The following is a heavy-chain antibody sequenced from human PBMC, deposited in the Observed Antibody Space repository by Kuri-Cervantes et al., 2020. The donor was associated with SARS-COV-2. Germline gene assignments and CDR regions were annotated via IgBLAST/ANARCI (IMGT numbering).Heavy chain of an antibody. J-gene: IGHJ5*02. V-gene: IGHV3-11*04. D-gene: IGHD2-2*01. CDR1: GFTFSDYY. CDR3: ARANVVVPAAMGFDP. Sequence: GGSLRLSCAASGFTFSDYYMSWIRQAPGKGLEWVSYISSSGSTIYYADSVKGRFTISRDNAKNSLYLQMNSLRAEDTAAYYCARANVVVPAAMGFDPWGQGTLVTVSS. CDR2: ISSSGSTI.